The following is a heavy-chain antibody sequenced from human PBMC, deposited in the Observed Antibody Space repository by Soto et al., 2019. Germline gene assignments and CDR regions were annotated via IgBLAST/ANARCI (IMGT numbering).Heavy chain of an antibody. Sequence: GWSXRLSCSSSGFTFGIYWISLFRHAPGKGRECVANIKQDGSEKYYVDSVNGRFTISRDNAKNSLYLQMNSLRAEDTAVYYCARDSNYYYASRGKFEYWGQGPLVTVYS. V-gene: IGHV3-7*01. CDR2: IKQDGSEK. CDR3: ARDSNYYYASRGKFEY. CDR1: GFTFGIYW. D-gene: IGHD3-22*01. J-gene: IGHJ4*02.